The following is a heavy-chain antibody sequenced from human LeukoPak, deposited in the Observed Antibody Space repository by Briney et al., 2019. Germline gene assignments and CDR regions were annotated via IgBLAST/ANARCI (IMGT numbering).Heavy chain of an antibody. D-gene: IGHD6-19*01. J-gene: IGHJ4*02. CDR1: GFTFSSYA. V-gene: IGHV3-23*01. CDR3: ARTSSGWYGRFDY. CDR2: TSGSGATT. Sequence: GGSLRLSCSASGFTFSSYAMTWVRQAPGKGLEWVSATSGSGATTYSADSVKGRFTISRDNSKNTLFLQMSSLRADDTAVYYCARTSSGWYGRFDYWGQGTLVTVSS.